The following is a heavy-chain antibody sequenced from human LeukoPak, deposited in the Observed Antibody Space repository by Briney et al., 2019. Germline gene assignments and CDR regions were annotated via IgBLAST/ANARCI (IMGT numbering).Heavy chain of an antibody. D-gene: IGHD5-24*01. CDR3: ATDHSMANTAWWFDP. CDR1: GYTFTSYG. Sequence: ASVNVSCKASGYTFTSYGISWVRQPPGQGREWMGWINAYNGNTNYAQKFQGRITMSRDTSTSTVYLELSSLRSEDTAFYYCATDHSMANTAWWFDPWGQGTLVTVSS. V-gene: IGHV1-18*01. J-gene: IGHJ5*02. CDR2: INAYNGNT.